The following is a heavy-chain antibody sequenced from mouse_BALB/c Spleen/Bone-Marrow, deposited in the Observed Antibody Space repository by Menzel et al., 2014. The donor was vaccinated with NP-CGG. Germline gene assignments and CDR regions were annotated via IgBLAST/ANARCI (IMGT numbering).Heavy chain of an antibody. J-gene: IGHJ2*01. Sequence: QVQLKESGAELVRPGASVKISCKASGYTFXNYWLGWVKQRPGHGLEWIGDIYPGGGYTNYNEKFRGKATLTADTSSSTAYMQLSSLTSEDSAVYFCARRGTGVDYWGQGTTLTVSS. CDR1: GYTFXNYW. D-gene: IGHD4-1*01. CDR3: ARRGTGVDY. V-gene: IGHV1-63*02. CDR2: IYPGGGYT.